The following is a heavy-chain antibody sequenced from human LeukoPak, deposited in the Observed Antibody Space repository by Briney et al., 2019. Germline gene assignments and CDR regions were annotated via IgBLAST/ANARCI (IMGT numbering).Heavy chain of an antibody. J-gene: IGHJ1*01. CDR2: ISSSGSTI. V-gene: IGHV3-11*04. Sequence: GGSLRLSCAASGFTFSDYYMSRIRQAPGKGLEWVSYISSSGSTIYYADSVKGRFTISRDNAKKSLYLQMNSLRAEDTAVFYCASGGNYYDNSGYLFQYWGQGTLVTVSS. CDR1: GFTFSDYY. D-gene: IGHD3-22*01. CDR3: ASGGNYYDNSGYLFQY.